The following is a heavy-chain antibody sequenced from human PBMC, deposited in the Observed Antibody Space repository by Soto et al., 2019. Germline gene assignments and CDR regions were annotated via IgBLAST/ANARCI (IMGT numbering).Heavy chain of an antibody. CDR3: ARVGPGSGNIEY. CDR2: VYYSGST. CDR1: GGSIGSYY. V-gene: IGHV4-59*01. D-gene: IGHD3-10*01. J-gene: IGHJ4*02. Sequence: QVQLQESGPGLVKPSETLSLTCTVSGGSIGSYYWSWIRQPPGKGLEWIGYVYYSGSTNYNRSLKSRVNILVDTSKNQFSLRLRSVTSADTAMYYCARVGPGSGNIEYWGQGTLVTVSS.